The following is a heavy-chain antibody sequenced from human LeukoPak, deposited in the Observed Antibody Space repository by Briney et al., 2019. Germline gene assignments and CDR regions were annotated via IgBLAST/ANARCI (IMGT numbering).Heavy chain of an antibody. CDR1: GFTFSGSA. CDR2: ITTTSGTV. Sequence: GGSLRLSCAASGFTFSGSAMHWVRQAPGKELEWVSYITTTSGTVYYADSVKGRFTISRDNANNSLYLQMNSLRAEDTAIYYCARAYSSNWPFDYWGQGTLVTVSS. CDR3: ARAYSSNWPFDY. D-gene: IGHD6-13*01. V-gene: IGHV3-48*01. J-gene: IGHJ4*02.